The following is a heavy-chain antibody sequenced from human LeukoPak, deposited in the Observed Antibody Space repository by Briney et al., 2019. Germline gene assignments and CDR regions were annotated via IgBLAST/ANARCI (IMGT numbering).Heavy chain of an antibody. J-gene: IGHJ4*02. D-gene: IGHD6-19*01. CDR3: ARSKSYSSGWTDFDY. V-gene: IGHV3-13*01. CDR1: GFTFSNCD. Sequence: GGSLRLSCAASGFTFSNCDMHWVRQAPGKGLEWVSVIGTAGNTYYLGSVKGRFTISRENAKNSLYLQMNSLRAGDTAIYYCARSKSYSSGWTDFDYWGQGTLVTVSS. CDR2: IGTAGNT.